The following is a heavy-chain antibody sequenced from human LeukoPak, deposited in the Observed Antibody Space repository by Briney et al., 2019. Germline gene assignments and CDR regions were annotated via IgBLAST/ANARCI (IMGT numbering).Heavy chain of an antibody. V-gene: IGHV4-31*03. CDR2: IYYSGST. CDR1: GGSISSGGNN. D-gene: IGHD6-13*01. CDR3: AKFGAAAAID. Sequence: SETLSLTCTVSGGSISSGGNNWSWVRQHPGKGLEWIGYIYYSGSTYYNPSLKSRLTISVDTFRNQFSLKLSSVTAADTAVYYCAKFGAAAAIDWGQGTLVTVSS. J-gene: IGHJ4*02.